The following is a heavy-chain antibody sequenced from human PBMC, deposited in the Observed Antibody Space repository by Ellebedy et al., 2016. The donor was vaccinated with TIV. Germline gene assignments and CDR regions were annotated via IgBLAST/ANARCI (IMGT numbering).Heavy chain of an antibody. CDR2: VYPSGTT. D-gene: IGHD2-2*01. CDR3: ARTPYCSGSSCVLDGMDV. Sequence: MPSETLSLTCGVSGDSISSTNWWTWVRQPPGKGLEWIGQVYPSGTTMYNPSLKGRVTMSVDKSKNQFSLILNSVTAADTAVYFCARTPYCSGSSCVLDGMDVWGQGTTVTVSS. V-gene: IGHV4-4*02. J-gene: IGHJ6*02. CDR1: GDSISSTNW.